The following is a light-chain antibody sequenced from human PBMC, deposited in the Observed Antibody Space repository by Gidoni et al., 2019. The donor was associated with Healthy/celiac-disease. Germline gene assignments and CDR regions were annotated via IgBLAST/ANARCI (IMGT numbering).Light chain of an antibody. V-gene: IGKV1-39*01. Sequence: DIQMTQSPSSLSASVEDRVTITCRASQSISSYLNWYQQKPGKAPKLLIYAESSLQRGVPSRFIGRGSGTDFTPPTSSWQPEDFAIYYCQQSYSTPRTFGQGTKVEIK. CDR3: QQSYSTPRT. J-gene: IGKJ1*01. CDR1: QSISSY. CDR2: AES.